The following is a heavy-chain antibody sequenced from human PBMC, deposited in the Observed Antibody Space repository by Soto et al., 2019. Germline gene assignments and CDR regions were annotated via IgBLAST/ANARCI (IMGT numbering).Heavy chain of an antibody. D-gene: IGHD3-22*01. CDR2: ISYDGSNK. CDR3: AKDRNYYDSSGYDYYFDY. CDR1: GFTFSSYG. V-gene: IGHV3-30*18. Sequence: QVQLVESGGGVVQPGRSLRLSCAASGFTFSSYGMHWVRQAPGKGLEWVAVISYDGSNKYYADSVKGRFTISRDNSKNTLYLQMNSLRAEDTAVYYCAKDRNYYDSSGYDYYFDYWGQGTLVTVSS. J-gene: IGHJ4*02.